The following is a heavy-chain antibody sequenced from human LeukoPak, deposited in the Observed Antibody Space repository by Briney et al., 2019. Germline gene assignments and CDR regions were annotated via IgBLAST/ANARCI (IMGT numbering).Heavy chain of an antibody. CDR1: GGSLSGYY. CDR3: ARRAYFDY. CDR2: FNDSGST. J-gene: IGHJ4*02. Sequence: SETLSLTCTVSGGSLSGYYWSWIRPPPGKGRWWIGFFNDSGSTKCHPSLKSRDTLSVDTSKNQFSLKVNSVTAADTAVYYCARRAYFDYWGQGTLVTVSS. V-gene: IGHV4-59*01.